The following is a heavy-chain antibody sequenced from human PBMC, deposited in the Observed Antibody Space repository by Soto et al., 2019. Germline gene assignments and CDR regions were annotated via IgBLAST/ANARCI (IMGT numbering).Heavy chain of an antibody. CDR2: INHSGST. Sequence: PPETLSLTCAVYGGSFSGNYWSWIRQPPGKGLEWIGEINHSGSTYYNPSLKSRVTISVDTSKNQFSLKLSSVTAADTAVYYCARSTMIVVVTPSWFDPWGQGTLVTVSS. CDR3: ARSTMIVVVTPSWFDP. CDR1: GGSFSGNY. J-gene: IGHJ5*02. V-gene: IGHV4-34*01. D-gene: IGHD3-22*01.